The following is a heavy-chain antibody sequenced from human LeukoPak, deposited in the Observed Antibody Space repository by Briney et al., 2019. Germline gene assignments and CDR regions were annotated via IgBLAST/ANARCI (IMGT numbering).Heavy chain of an antibody. Sequence: SETLSLTCTVSGGFISNLGYYWSWIRQPPGKGLEWIGYIFHSGGTYYNPSLKSRVTISADTSKNQFSLKLSSVTAADTAVYYCARVSRTGYCSSTSCYSYYYIDVWGKGTTVTVSS. CDR3: ARVSRTGYCSSTSCYSYYYIDV. V-gene: IGHV4-30-2*01. CDR1: GGFISNLGYY. J-gene: IGHJ6*03. CDR2: IFHSGGT. D-gene: IGHD2-2*01.